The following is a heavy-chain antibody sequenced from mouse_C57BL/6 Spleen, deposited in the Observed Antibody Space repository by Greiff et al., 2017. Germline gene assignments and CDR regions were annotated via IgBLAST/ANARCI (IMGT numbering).Heavy chain of an antibody. CDR1: GYTFTSYW. CDR3: AIGDYYGGMDY. Sequence: QVQLQQPGAELVKPGASVKVSCKASGYTFTSYWMHWVKQRPGQGLEWIGRIHPSDSDTNYNQKFKGKATLTVDKSSSTAYMQLSSLTSEDSAVYYCAIGDYYGGMDYWGQGTSVTGSS. V-gene: IGHV1-74*01. CDR2: IHPSDSDT. J-gene: IGHJ4*01. D-gene: IGHD1-1*01.